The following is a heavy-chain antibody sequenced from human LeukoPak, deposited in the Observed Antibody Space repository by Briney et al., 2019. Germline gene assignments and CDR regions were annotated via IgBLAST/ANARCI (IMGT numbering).Heavy chain of an antibody. CDR2: IWYDGSNK. Sequence: PGGSLRLSCAASGFTFSSYGMHWVRQAPGKGLEWVAIIWYDGSNKYYADSVKGRFTISRDNSKNTLYLQMNGLRADDTAVYYCARGACSGASCLDYWGQGTLVTASS. D-gene: IGHD2-15*01. CDR1: GFTFSSYG. V-gene: IGHV3-33*08. J-gene: IGHJ4*02. CDR3: ARGACSGASCLDY.